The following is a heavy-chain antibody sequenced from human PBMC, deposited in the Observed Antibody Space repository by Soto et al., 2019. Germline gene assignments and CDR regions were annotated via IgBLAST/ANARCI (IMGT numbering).Heavy chain of an antibody. J-gene: IGHJ3*02. Sequence: GGSLRLSCAASGFTFSSYAMSWVRQAPGKGLEWVSAISGSGGSTYYADSVKGRFTISRDNSKNTLYLQMNSLRAEDTAVYYCAKYKQGLHTVEHAFDIWGQGTMVTVSS. CDR2: ISGSGGST. CDR3: AKYKQGLHTVEHAFDI. D-gene: IGHD4-17*01. V-gene: IGHV3-23*01. CDR1: GFTFSSYA.